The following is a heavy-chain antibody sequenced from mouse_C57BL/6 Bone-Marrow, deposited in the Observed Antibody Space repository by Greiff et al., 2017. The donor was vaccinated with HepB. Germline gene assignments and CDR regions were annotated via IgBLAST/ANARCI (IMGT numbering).Heavy chain of an antibody. J-gene: IGHJ1*03. V-gene: IGHV2-6*01. CDR3: ASDGGGWLLRTPGYFDV. CDR2: IWGVGST. D-gene: IGHD2-3*01. Sequence: QVQLKESGPGLVAPSQSLSITCTVSGFSLTSYGVDWVRQSPGKGLEWLGVIWGVGSTNYNSALKSRLSLSKDNSKSQVFLKMNSLQTDDTAMYYGASDGGGWLLRTPGYFDVWGTGTTVTVSS. CDR1: GFSLTSYG.